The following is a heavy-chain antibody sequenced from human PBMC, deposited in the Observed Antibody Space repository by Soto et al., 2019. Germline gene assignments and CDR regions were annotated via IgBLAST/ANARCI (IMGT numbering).Heavy chain of an antibody. J-gene: IGHJ4*02. CDR1: GGSITSSGSA. D-gene: IGHD1-1*01. CDR2: IDYSGNI. CDR3: ARHIHNQGFEYYFDS. V-gene: IGHV4-39*01. Sequence: NPSETLSLTCNASGGSITSSGSAWGWIRRSPGKGLEWIGTIDYSGNIYYIPSLKSRITISVDTSKNQISLKLSSVTAADTAVYYCARHIHNQGFEYYFDSWGQGTLVTVAS.